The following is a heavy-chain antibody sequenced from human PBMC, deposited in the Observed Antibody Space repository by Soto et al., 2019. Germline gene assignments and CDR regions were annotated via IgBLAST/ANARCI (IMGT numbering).Heavy chain of an antibody. D-gene: IGHD6-19*01. V-gene: IGHV4-4*07. CDR3: ARDGEYTSGWYSFDS. J-gene: IGHJ5*01. CDR1: GASISDYY. Sequence: PSETLSLTCTVSGASISDYYWSWIRQPAGQALEWIGRVYVTGTTYLNPSLKSRVTMSVDTSNNQVSLKLSSVTAADSAIYYCARDGEYTSGWYSFDSWGPGTLVTVSS. CDR2: VYVTGTT.